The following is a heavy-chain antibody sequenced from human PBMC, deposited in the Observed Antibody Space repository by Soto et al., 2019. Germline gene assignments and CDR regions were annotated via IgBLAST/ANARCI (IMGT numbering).Heavy chain of an antibody. D-gene: IGHD3-3*01. V-gene: IGHV1-69*13. CDR1: GGTFSSYA. CDR3: ARESVEVVIPLGPSDY. CDR2: IIPIFGTA. Sequence: SVKVSCKASGGTFSSYAISWVRQAPGQGLEWMGGIIPIFGTANYAQKFQGRVTITADESTSTAYMELSSLRSEDTAVYYCARESVEVVIPLGPSDYWGQGTLVTVSS. J-gene: IGHJ4*02.